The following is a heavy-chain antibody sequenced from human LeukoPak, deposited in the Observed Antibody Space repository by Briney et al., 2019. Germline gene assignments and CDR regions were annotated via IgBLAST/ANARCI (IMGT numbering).Heavy chain of an antibody. D-gene: IGHD3-3*01. CDR1: GGSISSSSYY. J-gene: IGHJ4*02. CDR3: ARAITIFGVAAPKVGFDY. Sequence: TSETLSLTCTVSGGSISSSSYYWGWIRQPPGKGLEWIGSIYYSGSTYYNPSLKSRVTISVDTSKNQFSLKLSSVTAADTAVYYCARAITIFGVAAPKVGFDYWGQGTLVTVSS. CDR2: IYYSGST. V-gene: IGHV4-39*07.